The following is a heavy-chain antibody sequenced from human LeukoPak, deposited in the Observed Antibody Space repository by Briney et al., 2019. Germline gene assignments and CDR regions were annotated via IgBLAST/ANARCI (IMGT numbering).Heavy chain of an antibody. J-gene: IGHJ4*02. CDR1: GYNFINYG. Sequence: GASVKVSCKASGYNFINYGISWVRQAPGQGLEWMGWISPHNGLTNFAQKLQDRVTLTTDTSTSTSYLELRSLTSDDTATYFCVRDSLWGSGSSMDSWGQGTLVTVSS. V-gene: IGHV1-18*01. D-gene: IGHD3-10*01. CDR2: ISPHNGLT. CDR3: VRDSLWGSGSSMDS.